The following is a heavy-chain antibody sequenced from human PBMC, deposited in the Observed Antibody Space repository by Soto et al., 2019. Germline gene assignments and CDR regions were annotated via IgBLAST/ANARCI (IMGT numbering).Heavy chain of an antibody. CDR1: GYSFTSFD. V-gene: IGHV1-8*01. Sequence: ASVKVSCKASGYSFTSFDINGVRQTAGQGLEWMGWMQPSTGRTGYAQKFQGRVTMTRDTSINTAYMELTTLTSDDTSFYYCARGVSAGVDYWGQGTLVTVSS. J-gene: IGHJ4*02. CDR2: MQPSTGRT. D-gene: IGHD1-26*01. CDR3: ARGVSAGVDY.